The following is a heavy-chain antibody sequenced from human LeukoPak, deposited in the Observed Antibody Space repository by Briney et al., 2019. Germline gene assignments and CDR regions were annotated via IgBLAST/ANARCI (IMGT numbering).Heavy chain of an antibody. Sequence: PGGSLRLSCAASGFTVSSNYMSWVRQAPGKGLEWVSVIYSGGSTYYADSVKGRFTISRGNSKNTLYLQMNSLRAEDTAVFYCARAPPGHFYFDYWGQGTLVTVSS. V-gene: IGHV3-66*01. CDR3: ARAPPGHFYFDY. D-gene: IGHD3-3*02. CDR2: IYSGGST. CDR1: GFTVSSNY. J-gene: IGHJ4*02.